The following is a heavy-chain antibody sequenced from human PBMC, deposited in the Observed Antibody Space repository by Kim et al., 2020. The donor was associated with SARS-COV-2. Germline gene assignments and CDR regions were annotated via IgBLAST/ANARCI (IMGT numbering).Heavy chain of an antibody. CDR2: ISDSGSDT. CDR3: VKDRAQWPPYTPVDY. J-gene: IGHJ4*02. V-gene: IGHV3-23*01. D-gene: IGHD6-19*01. CDR1: GFNFNKFV. Sequence: GGSLRLSCAASGFNFNKFVMTWVRQAPGKRLEWVSTISDSGSDTFYTDSVKGRFSISRDNSNNTLYLQMNSLRAEDTATYYCVKDRAQWPPYTPVDYWGQGTLVTVSS.